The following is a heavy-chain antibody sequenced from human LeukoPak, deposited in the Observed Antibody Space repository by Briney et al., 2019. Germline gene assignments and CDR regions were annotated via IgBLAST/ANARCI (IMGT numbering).Heavy chain of an antibody. D-gene: IGHD2-15*01. CDR1: RFTFSSYW. CDR3: ARAPKYCSGGSCYLNRFDY. CDR2: INLDGREK. V-gene: IGHV3-7*01. Sequence: GGSLRLSCAASRFTFSSYWMSWVRQAPGKGLEWVANINLDGREKYYVDSVKGRFTISRDNAKNSLYLQMNSLRAEDTAVYRCARAPKYCSGGSCYLNRFDYWGQGTLVTVSS. J-gene: IGHJ4*02.